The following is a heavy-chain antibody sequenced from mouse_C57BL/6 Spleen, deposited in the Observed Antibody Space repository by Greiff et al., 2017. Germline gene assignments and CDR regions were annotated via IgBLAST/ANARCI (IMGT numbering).Heavy chain of an antibody. V-gene: IGHV1-54*01. CDR1: GYAFTNYL. D-gene: IGHD1-1*01. Sequence: VKLQESGAELVRPGTSVKVSCKASGYAFTNYLIEWVKQRPGQGLEWIGVINPGSGGTNYNEKFKGKATLTADKSSSTAYMQLSSLTSEDSAVYFCARGVTTVVEFFDYWGQGTTLTVSS. CDR2: INPGSGGT. CDR3: ARGVTTVVEFFDY. J-gene: IGHJ2*01.